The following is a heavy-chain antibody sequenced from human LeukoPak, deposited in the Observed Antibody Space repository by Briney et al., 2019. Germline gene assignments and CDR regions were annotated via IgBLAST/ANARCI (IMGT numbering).Heavy chain of an antibody. V-gene: IGHV3-48*01. J-gene: IGHJ5*02. D-gene: IGHD5-12*01. CDR3: ARDGQYGGPFDT. CDR1: GFIFSDYR. Sequence: GGSLRLSCAASGFIFSDYRINWVRQAPGKGPEWVSYISSDGSIMYYADSVKGRFTISRDNAQSSLFLQMNSLRAEDTAVYYCARDGQYGGPFDTGGQETMVTVSP. CDR2: ISSDGSIM.